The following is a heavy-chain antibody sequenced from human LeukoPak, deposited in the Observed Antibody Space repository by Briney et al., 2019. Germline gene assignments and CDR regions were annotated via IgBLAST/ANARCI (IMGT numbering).Heavy chain of an antibody. CDR2: ISGSGGST. V-gene: IGHV3-23*01. J-gene: IGHJ4*02. CDR1: VFTFSSYA. Sequence: GGSLRLSCAASVFTFSSYAMSWVRQAPGKGLEWVSAISGSGGSTYYADSVKGRFTISRDNSKNTLYLQMNSLRAEDTAVYYCAKATSSGWYGGFDYWGQGTLVTVSS. CDR3: AKATSSGWYGGFDY. D-gene: IGHD6-19*01.